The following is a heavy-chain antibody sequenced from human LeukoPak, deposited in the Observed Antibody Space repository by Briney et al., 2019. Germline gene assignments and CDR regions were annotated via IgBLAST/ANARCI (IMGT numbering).Heavy chain of an antibody. Sequence: SETLSLTCTVSGGSISSSSYYWGWIRQPPGKGLEWIGSIYYSGSTYYNPSLKSRVTISVDTSKNQFSLKLSSVTAADTAVYYCARHKTGGTYPLDYWGQGTLVTVSS. V-gene: IGHV4-39*01. CDR1: GGSISSSSYY. CDR3: ARHKTGGTYPLDY. J-gene: IGHJ4*02. CDR2: IYYSGST. D-gene: IGHD1-26*01.